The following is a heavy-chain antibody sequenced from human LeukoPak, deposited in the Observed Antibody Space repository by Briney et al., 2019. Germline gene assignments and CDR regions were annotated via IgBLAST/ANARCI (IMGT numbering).Heavy chain of an antibody. Sequence: PSETLSLTCTVSGGSISSNSYYWGWIRQSPGKGLEWIGTIHYSGRTYYNPSLKSRVTIFVDTSKNHFSLKLSSVTAADSAVYYCARHWRCGGGCYQCDYWGQGTVVTVSS. CDR1: GGSISSNSYY. V-gene: IGHV4-39*01. J-gene: IGHJ4*02. CDR3: ARHWRCGGGCYQCDY. CDR2: IHYSGRT. D-gene: IGHD2-21*02.